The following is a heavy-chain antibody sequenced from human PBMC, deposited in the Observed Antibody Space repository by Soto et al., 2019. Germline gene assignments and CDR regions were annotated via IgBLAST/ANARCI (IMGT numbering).Heavy chain of an antibody. J-gene: IGHJ5*02. Sequence: PSETLSLTCTVSGGSISSYYWSWIRQPPGKGLEWIGYIYYSGSTNYNPSLKSRVTISVDTSKNQFSLKLSSVNAADTAVYYCARDYVEMATRWFDPWGQGTPLPVSS. V-gene: IGHV4-59*01. CDR3: ARDYVEMATRWFDP. D-gene: IGHD5-12*01. CDR1: GGSISSYY. CDR2: IYYSGST.